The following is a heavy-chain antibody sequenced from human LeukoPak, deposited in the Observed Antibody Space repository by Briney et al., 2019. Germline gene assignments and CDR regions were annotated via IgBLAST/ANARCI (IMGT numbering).Heavy chain of an antibody. J-gene: IGHJ4*02. D-gene: IGHD1-26*01. Sequence: SETLSLTCSVSSGSISSSSYYWGWIRQPPGKGLEWIGSVFYTGGTYYNPSFTSRLTISVDPSKNQLSLNLSSVTAADTAMYFCASIDSGTYYGRIDYWGQGTLVTVSS. CDR3: ASIDSGTYYGRIDY. CDR2: VFYTGGT. V-gene: IGHV4-39*07. CDR1: SGSISSSSYY.